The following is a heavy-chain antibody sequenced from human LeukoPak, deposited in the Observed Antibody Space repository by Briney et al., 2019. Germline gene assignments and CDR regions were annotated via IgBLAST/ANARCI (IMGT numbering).Heavy chain of an antibody. J-gene: IGHJ4*02. CDR1: GFTISSNY. V-gene: IGHV3-30*02. Sequence: GGSLRLSCAASGFTISSNYMSWVRQAPGKGLEWVAFIRFDGSIKYYAESVKGRFTISRDNSKNTLYVQMNSLRDEDTAVYYCAKEGRPPGTDNYSNWLFDDYWGQGTLVTVSS. D-gene: IGHD4-11*01. CDR3: AKEGRPPGTDNYSNWLFDDY. CDR2: IRFDGSIK.